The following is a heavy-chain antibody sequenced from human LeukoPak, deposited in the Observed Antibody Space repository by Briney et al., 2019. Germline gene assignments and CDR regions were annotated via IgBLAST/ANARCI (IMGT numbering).Heavy chain of an antibody. CDR2: IKPDSGSS. D-gene: IGHD6-19*01. V-gene: IGHV1-2*02. CDR1: GYTFTAYH. CDR3: ARARVPIAVAGLYYFDY. Sequence: ASVKVSCKASGYTFTAYHIHWLRQAPGQGPEWMGWIKPDSGSSHYAQKFQGRVTMTRDTSSNSAYMDLTSLKSDDTALYYCARARVPIAVAGLYYFDYWGQGALVTVSS. J-gene: IGHJ4*02.